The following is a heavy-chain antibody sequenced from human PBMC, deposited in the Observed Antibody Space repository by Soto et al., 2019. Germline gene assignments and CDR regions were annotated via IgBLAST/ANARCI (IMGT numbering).Heavy chain of an antibody. Sequence: QVQLVESGGGLVKPGGSLRLSCAASGLTFSDCYMNWIRQAPGKGLEWVSYISSSGSSINYAGSVKGRFTISRDSAKNSLYLQMNSLRAEDTAMYYCARVRFGEWGYAMDVWGQGTTVIVSS. CDR1: GLTFSDCY. J-gene: IGHJ6*02. CDR2: ISSSGSSI. CDR3: ARVRFGEWGYAMDV. V-gene: IGHV3-11*01. D-gene: IGHD3-10*01.